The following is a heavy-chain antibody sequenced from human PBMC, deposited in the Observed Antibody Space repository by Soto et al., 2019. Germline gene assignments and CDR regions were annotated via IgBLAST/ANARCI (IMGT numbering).Heavy chain of an antibody. CDR1: GDSISTYY. V-gene: IGHV4-59*01. CDR2: IYYIGRT. Sequence: QVQLQESGPGLVKPSETLSLTCTVSGDSISTYYWNWIRQPLGKGLEWIGYIYYIGRTNYNPSLKSRVTISVDTSKNQISLNLNSVTAADTAVYYCARDPVGLTHFDYWGQGIPVTVSS. J-gene: IGHJ4*02. D-gene: IGHD1-26*01. CDR3: ARDPVGLTHFDY.